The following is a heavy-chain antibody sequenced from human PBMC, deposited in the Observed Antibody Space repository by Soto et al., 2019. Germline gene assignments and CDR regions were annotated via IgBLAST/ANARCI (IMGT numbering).Heavy chain of an antibody. Sequence: WIWIRQPPGTGLEWIGYIYYSGTTNYNPSLKSRVTISVDTSKNQFSLKVSSVTAADTAVYYCARDLSSGWFETGTGGMDVWGQGTTVTVSS. J-gene: IGHJ6*02. CDR2: IYYSGTT. D-gene: IGHD6-19*01. CDR3: ARDLSSGWFETGTGGMDV. V-gene: IGHV4-59*01.